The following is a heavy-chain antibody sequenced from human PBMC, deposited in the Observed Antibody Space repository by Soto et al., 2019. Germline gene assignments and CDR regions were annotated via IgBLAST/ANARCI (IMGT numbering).Heavy chain of an antibody. Sequence: GLSLRLPCAASEFTFTHYDMGCVRQTPGKGLEWVSGISESGYSTYDADSGKGRFTISRDNSKNTLYLQMNSLRADDTAVYFCAKRDSYDTSAYYDFVVDYWGQGTLVTVSS. CDR1: EFTFTHYD. D-gene: IGHD3-22*01. CDR2: ISESGYST. CDR3: AKRDSYDTSAYYDFVVDY. V-gene: IGHV3-23*01. J-gene: IGHJ4*02.